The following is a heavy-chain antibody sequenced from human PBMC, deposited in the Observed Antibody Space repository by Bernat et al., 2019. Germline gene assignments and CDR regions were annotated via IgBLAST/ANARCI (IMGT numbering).Heavy chain of an antibody. Sequence: QVQLVQSGAEVKKPGSSVKVSCKASGGTFSSYAISWVRQAPGQGLEWMGGIIPIFGTANYAQKFQGRVTITADESKSTAYMELSSLRFEDTAVYYCSLAGDYYDSSGYTFDIWGQGTMVTVSS. CDR1: GGTFSSYA. CDR2: IIPIFGTA. CDR3: SLAGDYYDSSGYTFDI. J-gene: IGHJ3*02. D-gene: IGHD3-22*01. V-gene: IGHV1-69*01.